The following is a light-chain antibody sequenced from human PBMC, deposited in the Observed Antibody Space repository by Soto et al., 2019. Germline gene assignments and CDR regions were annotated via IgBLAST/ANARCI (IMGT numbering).Light chain of an antibody. V-gene: IGKV1-5*03. Sequence: DIHLTQSPSTLSASVGDRVTITCRARQSISRWLAWYQQKPGKAPKLLIYTTSSLESGVPSRFSGTGSGTEFTLTISSLQPDDFATYYCQHYKDYSWTFGQGTKVEIK. CDR1: QSISRW. CDR2: TTS. CDR3: QHYKDYSWT. J-gene: IGKJ1*01.